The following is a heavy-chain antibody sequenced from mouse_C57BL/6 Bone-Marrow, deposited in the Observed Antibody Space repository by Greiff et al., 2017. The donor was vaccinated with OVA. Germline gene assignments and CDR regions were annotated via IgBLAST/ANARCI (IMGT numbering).Heavy chain of an antibody. Sequence: VMLVESGPGLVQPSQSLSITCTVSGFSLTSYGVHWVRQSPGKGLEWLGVIWRGGSTDYNAAFMSRLSITKDNSKSQVFFKMNSLQADDTAIYYCAKNSSFYYYGSSYWGQGTTLTVSS. CDR2: IWRGGST. D-gene: IGHD1-1*01. V-gene: IGHV2-5*01. J-gene: IGHJ2*01. CDR1: GFSLTSYG. CDR3: AKNSSFYYYGSSY.